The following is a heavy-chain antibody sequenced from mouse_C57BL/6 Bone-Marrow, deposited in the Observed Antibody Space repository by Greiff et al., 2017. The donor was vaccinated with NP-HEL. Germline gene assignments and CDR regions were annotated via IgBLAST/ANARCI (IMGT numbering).Heavy chain of an antibody. CDR1: GFTFSSYA. CDR2: ISYGGSYT. CDR3: ARVWYFDV. J-gene: IGHJ1*03. V-gene: IGHV5-4*03. Sequence: EVKLMESGGGLVKPGGSLKLSCAASGFTFSSYAVSWVRQTPEKRLEWVATISYGGSYTYYPDNVKGRFTISRVNAKNNLYLQMSHLKSEDTAMYYCARVWYFDVWGTGTTVTVSS.